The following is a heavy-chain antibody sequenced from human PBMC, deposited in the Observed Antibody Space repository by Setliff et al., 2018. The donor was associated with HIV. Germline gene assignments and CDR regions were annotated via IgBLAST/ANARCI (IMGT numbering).Heavy chain of an antibody. CDR3: ARGEPTSLIEPAAFFDH. J-gene: IGHJ4*02. CDR2: INHSGST. Sequence: SETLSLTCAVYGGSFNGYSWTWIRQPPGKGLEWIGGINHSGSTNYNPSLKSRVTISVDTSKNQFSLKLSSVTAADTAVYYCARGEPTSLIEPAAFFDHWGQGTLVTVSS. D-gene: IGHD2-2*01. CDR1: GGSFNGYS. V-gene: IGHV4-34*01.